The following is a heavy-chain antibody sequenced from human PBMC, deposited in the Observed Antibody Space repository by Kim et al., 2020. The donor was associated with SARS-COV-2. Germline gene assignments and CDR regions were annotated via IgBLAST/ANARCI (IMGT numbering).Heavy chain of an antibody. CDR1: GYTFTSYA. CDR2: INTNTGNP. Sequence: ASVKVSCKASGYTFTSYAMNWVRQAPGQGLEWMGWINTNTGNPTYAQGFTGRFVFSLDTSVSTAYLQISSLKAEDTAVYYCARVRSSSSGPERPLPPHYYYYYYMAVWGKGPTLAVSS. D-gene: IGHD6-6*01. CDR3: ARVRSSSSGPERPLPPHYYYYYYMAV. V-gene: IGHV7-4-1*02. J-gene: IGHJ6*03.